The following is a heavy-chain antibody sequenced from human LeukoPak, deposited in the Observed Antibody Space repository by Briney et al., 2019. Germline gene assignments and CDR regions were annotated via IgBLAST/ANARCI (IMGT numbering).Heavy chain of an antibody. CDR2: LADSGITT. V-gene: IGHV3-23*01. J-gene: IGHJ4*02. Sequence: PGGSLRLSCAVSGFTIGSYDMSWVRQAQGQGLEWVSSLADSGITTHYTDSVRGRFTISRDNSENTRYLQMNSLRAEDTAVYYCAKPFAYGPLSSYQTFDSWGQGTLVSVSS. D-gene: IGHD3-10*01. CDR1: GFTIGSYD. CDR3: AKPFAYGPLSSYQTFDS.